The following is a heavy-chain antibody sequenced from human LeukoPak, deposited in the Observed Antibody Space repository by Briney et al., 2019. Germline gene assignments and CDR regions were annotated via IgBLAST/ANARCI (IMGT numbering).Heavy chain of an antibody. Sequence: GGSLRLSCAASGFTVSSNYMSWVRQAPGKGLEWVSAISGSGGSTYYADSVKGRFTIFRDNSKNTLYLQMNSLRAEDTAVYYCAKGSNYYDSSGLDYWGQGTLVTVSS. V-gene: IGHV3-23*01. J-gene: IGHJ4*02. CDR2: ISGSGGST. CDR1: GFTVSSNY. D-gene: IGHD3-22*01. CDR3: AKGSNYYDSSGLDY.